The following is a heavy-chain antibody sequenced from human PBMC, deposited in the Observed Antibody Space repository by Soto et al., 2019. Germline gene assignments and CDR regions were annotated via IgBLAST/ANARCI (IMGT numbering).Heavy chain of an antibody. CDR3: ARESEDLTSNFDY. J-gene: IGHJ4*02. Sequence: VGSLRLSCAASGFTFTRYSVNWVRQAPGKGLEWVSSISSTTNYIYYGDSMKGRFTISRDDAKNSLYLEMNSLRAEDTAVYYCARESEDLTSNFDYWGQGTLVTVSS. CDR2: ISSTTNYI. CDR1: GFTFTRYS. V-gene: IGHV3-21*06.